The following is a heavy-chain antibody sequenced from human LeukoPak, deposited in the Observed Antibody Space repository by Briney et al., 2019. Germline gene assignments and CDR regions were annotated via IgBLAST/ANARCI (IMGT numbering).Heavy chain of an antibody. CDR1: GFTFSSYG. J-gene: IGHJ6*02. CDR3: AKDLLGGDSGSYYEVGELGMDV. Sequence: GGSLRLSCAASGFTFSSYGVHWVRQAPGKGLEWVAVISYDGSNKYYADSVKGRFTISRDKSKNTLYLQMNSLRAEDTAVYYCAKDLLGGDSGSYYEVGELGMDVWGQGTTVTVSS. V-gene: IGHV3-30*18. CDR2: ISYDGSNK. D-gene: IGHD1-26*01.